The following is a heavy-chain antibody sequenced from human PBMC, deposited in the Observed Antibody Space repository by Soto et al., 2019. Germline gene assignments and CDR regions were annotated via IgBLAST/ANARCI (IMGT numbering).Heavy chain of an antibody. V-gene: IGHV3-23*01. Sequence: GGSLRLSCAASGSTFTSSVMAWVRRPPGRGLEWISSLGLIPRHTFYADSVKGRFTISRDNSRTTLYLQMTGLTFDDTAVYYCAAYADGPYRPPYDYWGQGTQVTACS. CDR1: GSTFTSSV. D-gene: IGHD3-16*02. CDR2: LGLIPRHT. J-gene: IGHJ4*02. CDR3: AAYADGPYRPPYDY.